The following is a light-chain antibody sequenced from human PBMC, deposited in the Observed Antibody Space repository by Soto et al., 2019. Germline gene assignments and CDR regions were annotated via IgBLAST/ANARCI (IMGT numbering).Light chain of an antibody. V-gene: IGLV2-14*01. J-gene: IGLJ1*01. Sequence: QSALTQPASVSGSPGQSITISCTGTSSDDGGYNYVSWYQQHPGKAPKLMIYEVSNRPSGVSNRFSGSKSGNTASLTISGLQAEDEADYYCSSYTSSSINYVFGTGTQLTVL. CDR1: SSDDGGYNY. CDR2: EVS. CDR3: SSYTSSSINYV.